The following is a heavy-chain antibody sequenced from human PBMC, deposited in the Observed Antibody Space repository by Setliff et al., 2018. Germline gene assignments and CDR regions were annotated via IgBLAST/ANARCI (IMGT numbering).Heavy chain of an antibody. V-gene: IGHV1-18*01. CDR2: IITNTGKT. J-gene: IGHJ4*02. Sequence: GASVKVSCKASGYTFTNYGFTWVRQAPGQGLEWMGMIITNTGKTSYPKKFQGRVTMTTDTYTGTGYMELRSLTSDDTAVYYCARDSYWNDVGGDDWGQGTLVTVSS. CDR3: ARDSYWNDVGGDD. D-gene: IGHD1-1*01. CDR1: GYTFTNYG.